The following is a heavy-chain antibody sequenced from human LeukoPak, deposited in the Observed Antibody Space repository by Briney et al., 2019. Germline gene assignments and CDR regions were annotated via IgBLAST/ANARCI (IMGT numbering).Heavy chain of an antibody. CDR1: GFTFSSSG. V-gene: IGHV3-23*01. J-gene: IGHJ4*02. Sequence: QSGGSLRLSCAASGFTFSSSGMMWVRQAPGKGLEWVSAISGSGASTYYVDSVKGRFTISRDNSKNTLYLQMNSLRAEDTAVYFCARHVSGTYWGAQGTLVTVSS. CDR2: ISGSGAST. CDR3: ARHVSGTYW. D-gene: IGHD1-26*01.